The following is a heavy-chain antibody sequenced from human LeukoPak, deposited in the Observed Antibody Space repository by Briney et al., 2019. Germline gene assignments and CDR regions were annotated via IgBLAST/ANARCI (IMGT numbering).Heavy chain of an antibody. J-gene: IGHJ4*01. CDR3: AKGIYSSGWSYFDY. CDR2: LSGSGITT. Sequence: GRCLTLACAPSGFTFSNSAMSSVRQPPGKGREWVSSLSGSGITTYYADSVKGRFTISRDNSKNTLYLQMNSLRAKDTAVYYCAKGIYSSGWSYFDYWSHGTLVTVSS. D-gene: IGHD6-19*01. CDR1: GFTFSNSA. V-gene: IGHV3-23*01.